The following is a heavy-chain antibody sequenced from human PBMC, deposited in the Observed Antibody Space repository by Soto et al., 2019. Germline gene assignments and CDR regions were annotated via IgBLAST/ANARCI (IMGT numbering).Heavy chain of an antibody. D-gene: IGHD2-21*01. Sequence: PGGSLRLSCTGSGFDFNTLAMIWVRQSPGRGLEWVAGIYGSGGGRTYADSVKGRFTISRDNSRNTLYLQMTGLSDEDTALYYCAKDAVYNDGLWLADEWGRGTRVTVSS. V-gene: IGHV3-23*05. CDR3: AKDAVYNDGLWLADE. CDR2: IYGSGGGR. CDR1: GFDFNTLA. J-gene: IGHJ4*01.